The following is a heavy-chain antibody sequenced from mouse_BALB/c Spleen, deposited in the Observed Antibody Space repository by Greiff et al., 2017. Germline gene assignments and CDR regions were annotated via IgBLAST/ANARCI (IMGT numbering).Heavy chain of an antibody. CDR1: GFSLTSYG. CDR2: IWSGGST. CDR3: ARSYDYDGYYYAMDY. V-gene: IGHV2-2*02. D-gene: IGHD2-4*01. Sequence: VHLVESGPGLVQPSQSLSITCTVSGFSLTSYGVHWVRQSPGKGLEWLGVIWSGGSTDYNAAFISRLSISKDNSKSQVFFKMNSLQANDTAIYYCARSYDYDGYYYAMDYWGQGTSVTVSS. J-gene: IGHJ4*01.